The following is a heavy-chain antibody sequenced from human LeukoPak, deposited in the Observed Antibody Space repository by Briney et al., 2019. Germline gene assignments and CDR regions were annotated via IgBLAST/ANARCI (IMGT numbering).Heavy chain of an antibody. CDR2: INIPGST. V-gene: IGHV4-59*11. Sequence: SETLSLTCTVSGGSITSHYWSWIRQPPEKGLEWIGYINIPGSTNYNPSLESRVTISVDTSKNQFSLKVTSVTAADTAVYYCARGPYSSGWKFDSWGLGTLVTVSS. CDR1: GGSITSHY. CDR3: ARGPYSSGWKFDS. D-gene: IGHD6-19*01. J-gene: IGHJ4*02.